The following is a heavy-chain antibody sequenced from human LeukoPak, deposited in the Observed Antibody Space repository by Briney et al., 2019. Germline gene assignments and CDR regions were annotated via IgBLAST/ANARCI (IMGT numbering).Heavy chain of an antibody. CDR1: GYTFTSYG. D-gene: IGHD6-6*01. V-gene: IGHV1-18*01. CDR2: ISAYNGNT. J-gene: IGHJ4*02. Sequence: ASVKVSCKASGYTFTSYGISWVRQAPGQGLERMGWISAYNGNTNYAQKLQGRVTMTTDTSTSTAYMELRSLRSDDTAVYYCARAGMSIAARPAKYLDYWGQGTLVTVSS. CDR3: ARAGMSIAARPAKYLDY.